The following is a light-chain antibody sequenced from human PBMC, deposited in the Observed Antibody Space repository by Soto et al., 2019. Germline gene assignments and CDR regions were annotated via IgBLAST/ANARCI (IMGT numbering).Light chain of an antibody. J-gene: IGKJ2*01. Sequence: EVVITQSPATLSASPGERVILSCRASQNIGSNLAWCQQRPGQAPRLLMYGASTRATETPARFSGSGSATDFTLTISSLQSEDFAVYYCQQYNNWPPYTFGQGTKVDIK. CDR1: QNIGSN. CDR2: GAS. V-gene: IGKV3-15*01. CDR3: QQYNNWPPYT.